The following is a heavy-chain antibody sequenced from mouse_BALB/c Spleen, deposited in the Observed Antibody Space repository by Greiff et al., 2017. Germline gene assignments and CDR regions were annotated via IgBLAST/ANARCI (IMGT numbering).Heavy chain of an antibody. V-gene: IGHV5-9*03. CDR3: ARVYGNYAWYFDV. CDR2: ISSGGGNT. Sequence: EVQGVESGGGLVKPGGSLKLSCAASGFTFSSYTMSWVRQTPEKRLEWVATISSGGGNTYYPDSVKGRFTISRDNAKNNLYLQMSSLRSEVTALYYCARVYGNYAWYFDVWGAGTTVTVSS. CDR1: GFTFSSYT. D-gene: IGHD2-1*01. J-gene: IGHJ1*01.